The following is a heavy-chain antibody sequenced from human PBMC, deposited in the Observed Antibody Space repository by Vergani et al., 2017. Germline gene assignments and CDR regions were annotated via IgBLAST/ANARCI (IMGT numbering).Heavy chain of an antibody. J-gene: IGHJ4*02. V-gene: IGHV4-59*08. D-gene: IGHD5-12*01. CDR3: ARHSEWLRRDRYFDY. CDR1: GGSLSSYY. Sequence: QVQLQESGPGLVKPSETLSLTCTVSGGSLSSYYWSWIRQPPGKGLEWIGYIYYSGCTNYNPSLKSRVTIAVDTSKNQFSLKLSSVTAADTAVYYCARHSEWLRRDRYFDYWGQGTLVTVSS. CDR2: IYYSGCT.